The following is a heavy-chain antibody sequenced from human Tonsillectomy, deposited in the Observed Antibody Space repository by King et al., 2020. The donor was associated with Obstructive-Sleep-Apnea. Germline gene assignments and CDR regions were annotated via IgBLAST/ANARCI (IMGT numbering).Heavy chain of an antibody. D-gene: IGHD1/OR15-1a*01. V-gene: IGHV4-34*01. CDR2: INHSGST. J-gene: IGHJ4*02. Sequence: QVQLQQWGPGLLKPSETLSLTCAVYGESFSGCYWTWIRQPPGKGLEWIGEINHSGSTIYSPSLKSRVTISVDTSKNQFSLNLSSVTAADTAVYYCARLRAEQGSNAFDYWGQGTLVTVSS. CDR3: ARLRAEQGSNAFDY. CDR1: GESFSGCY.